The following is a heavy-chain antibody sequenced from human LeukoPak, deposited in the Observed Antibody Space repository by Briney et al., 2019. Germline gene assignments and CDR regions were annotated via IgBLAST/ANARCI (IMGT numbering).Heavy chain of an antibody. J-gene: IGHJ1*01. CDR3: AGDRRYDSSGYFQH. V-gene: IGHV3-23*01. CDR2: ISGSGGNT. CDR1: GFTFSIYA. D-gene: IGHD3-22*01. Sequence: PGRSLRLSCAASGFTFSIYAMSWVRQAPGKGLEWVSAISGSGGNTYYADSVKGRFTISRDNSKNTLDLQMNSLRAEDTAMYYCAGDRRYDSSGYFQHWGQGTLVAVSS.